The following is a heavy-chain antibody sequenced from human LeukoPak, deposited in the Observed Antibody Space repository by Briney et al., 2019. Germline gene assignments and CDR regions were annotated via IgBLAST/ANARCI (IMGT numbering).Heavy chain of an antibody. D-gene: IGHD3-22*01. CDR3: AKDVKYYYDSSGYYGGFDY. Sequence: GGSLRLSCAASGFKFDEYGMTWVRQAPGKGLEWVSVIYSGGSTYYADSVKGRFTISRDNSKNSLYLQMNSLRTEDTALYYCAKDVKYYYDSSGYYGGFDYWGQGTLVTVSS. V-gene: IGHV3-43*02. CDR2: IYSGGST. J-gene: IGHJ4*02. CDR1: GFKFDEYG.